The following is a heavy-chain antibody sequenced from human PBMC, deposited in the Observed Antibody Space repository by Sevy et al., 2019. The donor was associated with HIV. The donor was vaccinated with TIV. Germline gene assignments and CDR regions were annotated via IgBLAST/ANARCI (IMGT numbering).Heavy chain of an antibody. D-gene: IGHD2-21*02. Sequence: SETLSLTCTVSGGSISTYYRSWVRQPAGKGLEWIGRIYTSGYTNYNPSLNSRVTMSIDTSKNQFSLKLSSVTAADTALYYCARTVAPAIRGAFDIWGQGTMVTVSS. V-gene: IGHV4-4*07. CDR2: IYTSGYT. CDR3: ARTVAPAIRGAFDI. CDR1: GGSISTYY. J-gene: IGHJ3*02.